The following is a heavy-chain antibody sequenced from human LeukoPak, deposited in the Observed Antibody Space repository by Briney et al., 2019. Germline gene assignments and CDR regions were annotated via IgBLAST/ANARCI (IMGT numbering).Heavy chain of an antibody. CDR3: ARVSAGSPVDY. Sequence: SETLSLTCAVYGGSFSGYYWSWIRQPPGKGLEWIGEINHSGSTNYNPSLKSRVTISVDTSKNQFSLKLSSVTAADTAVYYCARVSAGSPVDYWGQGTLVTVSS. CDR2: INHSGST. V-gene: IGHV4-34*01. D-gene: IGHD6-13*01. J-gene: IGHJ4*02. CDR1: GGSFSGYY.